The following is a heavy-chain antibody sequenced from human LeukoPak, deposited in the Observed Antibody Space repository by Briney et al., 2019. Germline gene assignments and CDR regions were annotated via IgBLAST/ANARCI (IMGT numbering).Heavy chain of an antibody. CDR2: IKPDGSEK. V-gene: IGHV3-7*01. D-gene: IGHD2-2*01. CDR3: ARMSSYCDY. Sequence: GGSLRLSCVASGFTFSSHHMNWVRQTPGKGLESVATIKPDGSEKYYVDSVKGRFTISRDNAKSSLYLQMNSLRAEDAGVYFCARMSSYCDYWGQGTLVTVSS. J-gene: IGHJ4*02. CDR1: GFTFSSHH.